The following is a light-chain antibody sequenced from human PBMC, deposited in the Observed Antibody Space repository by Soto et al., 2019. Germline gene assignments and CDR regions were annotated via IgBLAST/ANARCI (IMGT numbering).Light chain of an antibody. CDR2: DAS. CDR3: QQRSSWPLT. V-gene: IGKV3-11*01. J-gene: IGKJ4*01. CDR1: QSVGSY. Sequence: ESVLTQSPATLSLSPGERATLSCRASQSVGSYLAWYQQKPGQAPRLLIYDASNRVTGIPARFSGSGSGTDFTLTISSLEPEDFAVYYCQQRSSWPLTFGGGTKVEIK.